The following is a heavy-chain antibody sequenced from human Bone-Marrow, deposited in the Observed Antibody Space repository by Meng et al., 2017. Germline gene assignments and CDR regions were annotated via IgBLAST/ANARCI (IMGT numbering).Heavy chain of an antibody. V-gene: IGHV4-59*01. CDR3: ARAIATRPDVFDY. CDR1: SGSINSYF. CDR2: ISYSGST. D-gene: IGHD6-6*01. Sequence: QVQLAEPGPGLVKPSETLSLTCTVSSGSINSYFWSWIRQPPGKGPEWIGYISYSGSTNYNPSLKSRVTISVDTSKNQFSLKLSSVTAADTAVYYCARAIATRPDVFDYWGQGTLVTVSS. J-gene: IGHJ4*02.